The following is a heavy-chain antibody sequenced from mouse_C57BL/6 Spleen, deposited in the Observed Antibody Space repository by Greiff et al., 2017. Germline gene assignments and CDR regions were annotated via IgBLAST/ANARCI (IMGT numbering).Heavy chain of an antibody. CDR3: ASLYGNYSYAMDY. Sequence: EVMLVESGGGLVKPGGSLKLSCAASGFTFSSYAMYWVRQTPEKRLEWVATISDGGSYTYYPDNVKGRFTISRDNAKNNLYLQMSQLKSEETAMYYCASLYGNYSYAMDYWGQGTSVTVSS. J-gene: IGHJ4*01. V-gene: IGHV5-4*03. CDR2: ISDGGSYT. CDR1: GFTFSSYA. D-gene: IGHD2-1*01.